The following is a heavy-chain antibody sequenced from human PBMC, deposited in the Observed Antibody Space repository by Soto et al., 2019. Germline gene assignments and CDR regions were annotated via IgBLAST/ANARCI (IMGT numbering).Heavy chain of an antibody. D-gene: IGHD6-19*01. CDR3: ARDLGGWPDY. CDR1: GYTFTSYA. CDR2: INAGNGNT. Sequence: QVQLVQSGAEVKKPGASVKVSCKTSGYTFTSYAMHLVRQSPGQRLEWMGWINAGNGNTKYSQKFQGRVTITIDTSASTAYMELSSMRYEDTAIYYGARDLGGWPDYWGQGTLVTFSS. V-gene: IGHV1-3*01. J-gene: IGHJ4*02.